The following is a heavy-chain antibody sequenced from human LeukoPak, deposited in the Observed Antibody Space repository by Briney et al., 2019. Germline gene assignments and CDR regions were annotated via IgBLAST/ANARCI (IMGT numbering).Heavy chain of an antibody. J-gene: IGHJ5*02. CDR2: IIPILGIA. V-gene: IGHV1-69*04. CDR3: APTYYDILTALGDWFDP. D-gene: IGHD3-9*01. CDR1: GGTFSSYA. Sequence: ASMKVSCKAFGGTFSSYAISWVRQAPGQGLEWMGRIIPILGIANYAQKFQGRVTITADKSTSTAYMELSSLRSEDTAVYYCAPTYYDILTALGDWFDPWGQGTLVTVSS.